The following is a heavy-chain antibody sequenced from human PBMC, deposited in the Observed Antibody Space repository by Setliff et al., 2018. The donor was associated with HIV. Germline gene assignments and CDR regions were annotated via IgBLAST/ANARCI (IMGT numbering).Heavy chain of an antibody. D-gene: IGHD3-9*01. CDR3: ATSDWVSLPSQDAFDF. CDR1: GYTLTQLS. CDR2: FDSDEGEV. Sequence: ASVKVSCKLSGYTLTQLSIHWVRQAPGRGLEWLGGFDSDEGEVLYAKKFPGGVTMTEDTSSDTAFMELSGLRSEDTAVYYFATSDWVSLPSQDAFDFWGLGTLVTVSS. V-gene: IGHV1-24*01. J-gene: IGHJ3*01.